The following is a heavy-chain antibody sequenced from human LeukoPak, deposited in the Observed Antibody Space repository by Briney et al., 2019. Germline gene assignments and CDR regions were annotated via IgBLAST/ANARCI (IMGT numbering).Heavy chain of an antibody. Sequence: SETPSLTCTVSGGSISSYYWSWIRQPPGKGLEWIGYIYYSGSTNYNPSLKSRVTISVDTSKNQFSLKLSSVTAADTAVYYCARSTGEYMDVWGKGTTVTVSS. J-gene: IGHJ6*03. CDR1: GGSISSYY. CDR2: IYYSGST. V-gene: IGHV4-59*01. CDR3: ARSTGEYMDV. D-gene: IGHD3-16*01.